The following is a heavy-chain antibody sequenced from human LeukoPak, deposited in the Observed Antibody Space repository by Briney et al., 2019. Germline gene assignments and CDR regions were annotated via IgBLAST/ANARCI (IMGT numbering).Heavy chain of an antibody. Sequence: GGSLRLSCAASGFTFSDYYMSWIRQAPGKGQDWVSYISSSGSTIYYADSVKGRFTSSRDNAKNSLYLQMNSLRAEDTAMNYCARGRALQEYQLLSYFDLGGQGTLVTVSS. CDR2: ISSSGSTI. V-gene: IGHV3-11*01. CDR1: GFTFSDYY. D-gene: IGHD2-2*01. J-gene: IGHJ4*02. CDR3: ARGRALQEYQLLSYFDL.